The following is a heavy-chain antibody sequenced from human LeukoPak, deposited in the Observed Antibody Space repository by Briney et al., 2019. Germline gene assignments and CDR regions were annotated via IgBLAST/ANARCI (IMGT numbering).Heavy chain of an antibody. D-gene: IGHD2-2*02. CDR3: ARDLMSGEVVPATTPFDY. CDR2: IYSGNHT. Sequence: GGSLRLSCAASGFVVSDNYISWVRQAPGKGLEWISIIYSGNHTSYTDSVKGRFIISRDNSKNMVYLQMNSLRPDDTAVYYCARDLMSGEVVPATTPFDYWGQGTLVTVSS. CDR1: GFVVSDNY. J-gene: IGHJ4*02. V-gene: IGHV3-66*01.